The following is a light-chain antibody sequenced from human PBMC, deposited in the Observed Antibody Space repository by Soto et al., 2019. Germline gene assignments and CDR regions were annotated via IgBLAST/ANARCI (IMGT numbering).Light chain of an antibody. V-gene: IGKV1-9*01. CDR3: QQLNSYPRT. CDR2: ASS. CDR1: QGISSY. J-gene: IGKJ4*01. Sequence: DIQLTQSPSFLSASVRDRVTITCRASQGISSYLAWYQQKPGKAPKLLIYASSTLQSGVPSRFSGSGSGTEFTLTISSLQPEDFATYHCQQLNSYPRTFGGGTKVEIK.